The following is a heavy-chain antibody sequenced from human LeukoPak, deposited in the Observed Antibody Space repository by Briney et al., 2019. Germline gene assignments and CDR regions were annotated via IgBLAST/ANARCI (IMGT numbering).Heavy chain of an antibody. D-gene: IGHD6-25*01. CDR3: ARGRRPGQRSGRYYFDY. V-gene: IGHV1-8*01. CDR2: MNPNSGNT. J-gene: IGHJ4*02. Sequence: ASVKVSCKASGYTFTSYDINWVRQATGQGLEWMGWMNPNSGNTGYAQKFQGRVTMTRNTSISTAYMELSSLRSEDTAVYYCARGRRPGQRSGRYYFDYWGQGTLVTVSS. CDR1: GYTFTSYD.